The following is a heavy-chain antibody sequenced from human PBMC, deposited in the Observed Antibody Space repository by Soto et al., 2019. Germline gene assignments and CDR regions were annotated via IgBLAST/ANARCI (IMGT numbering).Heavy chain of an antibody. J-gene: IGHJ3*02. Sequence: QVPLVQSGAEVKKPGASVKVSCKASGYTFTSYGISWVRQAPGQGLEWMGWISAYNGNTNYAQKLQGRVTMTTDTSTSTAYMELRSLRSYDTAVYYCARERYCSGGSCQRGAFDIWGQGTMVTVSS. V-gene: IGHV1-18*01. CDR3: ARERYCSGGSCQRGAFDI. D-gene: IGHD2-15*01. CDR1: GYTFTSYG. CDR2: ISAYNGNT.